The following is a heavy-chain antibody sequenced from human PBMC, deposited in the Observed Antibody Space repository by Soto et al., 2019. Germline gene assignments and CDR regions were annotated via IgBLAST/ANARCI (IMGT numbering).Heavy chain of an antibody. V-gene: IGHV4-59*01. CDR3: ATYEQWLVPRYYYYGMDV. CDR1: GGSISRYY. CDR2: IYYSGST. J-gene: IGHJ6*02. D-gene: IGHD6-19*01. Sequence: SETLSLTCTVSGGSISRYYWNWIRQPPGKGLEWIGYIYYSGSTNYNPSLKSRVTISVDTSKNQFSLKLSSVTAADTAVYYCATYEQWLVPRYYYYGMDVWGQGTTVTVSS.